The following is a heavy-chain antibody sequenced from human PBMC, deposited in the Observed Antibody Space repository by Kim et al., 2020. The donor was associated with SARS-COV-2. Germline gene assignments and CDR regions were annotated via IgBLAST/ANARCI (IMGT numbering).Heavy chain of an antibody. Sequence: TYYEDYVKGRFTISGDNSRNTVFLQMNGLRAEDTAVYYCARRSRGLGGFDYWGQGTLVTVSS. CDR2: T. V-gene: IGHV3-23*02. D-gene: IGHD3-10*01. J-gene: IGHJ4*02. CDR3: ARRSRGLGGFDY.